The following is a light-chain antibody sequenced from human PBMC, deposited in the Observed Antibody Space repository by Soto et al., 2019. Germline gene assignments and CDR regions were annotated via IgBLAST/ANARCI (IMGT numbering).Light chain of an antibody. CDR2: EAS. CDR1: QGISSA. J-gene: IGKJ1*01. Sequence: AIQFTQSPSSLSASVGDRVTITCRASQGISSALAWYQQKPGKAPKLLIYEASSLESGVPSRFSGSGSGTEFTLTISSLQPDDFATYYCQQYNSYPWTFGQGTKVDIK. V-gene: IGKV1-13*02. CDR3: QQYNSYPWT.